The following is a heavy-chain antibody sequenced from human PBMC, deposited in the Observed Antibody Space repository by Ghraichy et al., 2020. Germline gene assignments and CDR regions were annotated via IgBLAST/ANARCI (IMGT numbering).Heavy chain of an antibody. J-gene: IGHJ2*01. CDR2: IYTSGST. D-gene: IGHD3-22*01. CDR1: GGSISSGSYY. V-gene: IGHV4-61*02. Sequence: SETLSLTCTVSGGSISSGSYYWSWIRQPAGKGLEWIGLIYTSGSTNYNPSLKIRVTISVDTSKNQFSLKLSSVTAADTAVYYCARVGSSGPNWYFDLWGRGTLVTVSS. CDR3: ARVGSSGPNWYFDL.